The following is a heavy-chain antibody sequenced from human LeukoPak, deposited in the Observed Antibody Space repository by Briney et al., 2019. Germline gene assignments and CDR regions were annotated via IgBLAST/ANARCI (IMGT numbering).Heavy chain of an antibody. D-gene: IGHD3-10*01. V-gene: IGHV4-59*08. J-gene: IGHJ4*02. CDR1: GGSINSYY. Sequence: PSETLSLTCTVSGGSINSYYWSWIRQPPGKGLEWIGYIYYSGSTNYNPSLKSRVTISVDTSKNQFFLKLSSVTAADMAVYYCARRGATYLDYWGQGTLVTASS. CDR3: ARRGATYLDY. CDR2: IYYSGST.